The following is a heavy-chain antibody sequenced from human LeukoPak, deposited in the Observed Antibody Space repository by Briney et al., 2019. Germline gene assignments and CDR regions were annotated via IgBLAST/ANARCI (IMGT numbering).Heavy chain of an antibody. D-gene: IGHD6-13*01. V-gene: IGHV1-2*02. Sequence: GASVKVSCKASGYIFTGYYIHWVRQAPGQGLEWMGWINPHSGGTNYAQKFQGRVTMTRDTFISTAYMELSRLRSDDTAVYYCARDSPSSWSPPSYYYYYMDVWGKGTTVTVSS. J-gene: IGHJ6*03. CDR2: INPHSGGT. CDR1: GYIFTGYY. CDR3: ARDSPSSWSPPSYYYYYMDV.